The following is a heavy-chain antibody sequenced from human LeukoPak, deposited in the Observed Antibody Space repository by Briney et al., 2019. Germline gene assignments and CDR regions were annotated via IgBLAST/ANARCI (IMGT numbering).Heavy chain of an antibody. Sequence: PSETLSLTCTVSGGSISSYYWSWIRQPPGKGLEWIGYIHYSGSTNYNPSLKSRVTISVDTSKNQFSLKLSSVTAADTAVYYCARVRSMIVDYWGQGTLVTVSS. J-gene: IGHJ4*02. CDR1: GGSISSYY. CDR2: IHYSGST. D-gene: IGHD3-22*01. CDR3: ARVRSMIVDY. V-gene: IGHV4-59*01.